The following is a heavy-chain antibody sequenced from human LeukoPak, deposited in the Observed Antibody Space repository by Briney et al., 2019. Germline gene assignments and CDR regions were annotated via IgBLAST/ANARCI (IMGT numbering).Heavy chain of an antibody. CDR3: ARVTGGGADYGGNDLEDAFDI. J-gene: IGHJ3*02. V-gene: IGHV3-7*01. D-gene: IGHD4-23*01. CDR2: IKQDGSEK. CDR1: GFTFSSYW. Sequence: PGGSLRLSCAASGFTFSSYWMSWLRQAPGKGLEGVAHIKQDGSEKYYVDSVKGRFTISRDNAKNSLYLQMNSLRAEDTAVYYCARVTGGGADYGGNDLEDAFDIWGQGTMVTVSS.